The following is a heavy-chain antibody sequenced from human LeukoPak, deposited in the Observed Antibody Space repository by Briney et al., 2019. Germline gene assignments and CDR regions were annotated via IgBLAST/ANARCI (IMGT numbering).Heavy chain of an antibody. CDR2: INSDGSST. V-gene: IGHV3-74*01. Sequence: GGSLRLSCAASGFTFSSYWMHWVRQAPGKGLVWVSRINSDGSSTSYADSVKGRFAISRDNAKNTLYLQMNSLTAEDTAVYYCARADGSILLDYWGQGTLVTVSS. CDR3: ARADGSILLDY. CDR1: GFTFSSYW. J-gene: IGHJ4*02. D-gene: IGHD5-24*01.